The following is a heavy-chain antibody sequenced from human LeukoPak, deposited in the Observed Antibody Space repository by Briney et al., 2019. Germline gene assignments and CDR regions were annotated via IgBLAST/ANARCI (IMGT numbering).Heavy chain of an antibody. Sequence: ASVKVSCKASGYTFTSYDINWVRQATGQGLEWMGWMNPNSGNTGYAQKFQGRITMTRNTSISTAYMELSSLRSEDTAVYYCARGRGIYKAGTTLGYWGQGTLVTVSS. J-gene: IGHJ4*02. D-gene: IGHD1-7*01. V-gene: IGHV1-8*01. CDR3: ARGRGIYKAGTTLGY. CDR1: GYTFTSYD. CDR2: MNPNSGNT.